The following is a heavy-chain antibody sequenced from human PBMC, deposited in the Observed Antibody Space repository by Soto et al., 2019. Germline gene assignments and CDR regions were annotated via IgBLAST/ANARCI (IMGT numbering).Heavy chain of an antibody. Sequence: SETLSLTCTVSGGSIGSGGYHWSWLRQPPGKGLDWIGYIYRTGDTDYSPSLKSRITMSVDTSKNQFSLKLTSVTAADTAVYYCVRYSGSSSSGWFDPWGLGPWSPSPQ. CDR2: IYRTGDT. CDR3: VRYSGSSSSGWFDP. D-gene: IGHD1-26*01. CDR1: GGSIGSGGYH. V-gene: IGHV4-30-4*01. J-gene: IGHJ5*02.